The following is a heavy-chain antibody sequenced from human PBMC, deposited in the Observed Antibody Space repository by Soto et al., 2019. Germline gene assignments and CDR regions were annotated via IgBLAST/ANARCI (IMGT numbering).Heavy chain of an antibody. J-gene: IGHJ4*02. D-gene: IGHD4-17*01. Sequence: SSVKVSCKASGYTFTSYAMHWVRQAPGQRLEWMGWINAGNGNTKYSQKFQGRVTITRDTSASTAHMELSSLRSEDTAVYYCATYLVAKRYRDPLDYWGQGTLVTV. CDR3: ATYLVAKRYRDPLDY. CDR2: INAGNGNT. V-gene: IGHV1-3*01. CDR1: GYTFTSYA.